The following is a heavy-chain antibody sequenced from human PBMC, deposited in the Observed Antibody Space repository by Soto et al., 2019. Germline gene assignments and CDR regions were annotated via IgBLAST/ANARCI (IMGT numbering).Heavy chain of an antibody. D-gene: IGHD3-9*01. Sequence: SETLSLTCTFSGGSISSSIYYWGWIRQPPGKGLEWIGNMYYSGSTYYNPSLESRVTISADTSKNHFSLKLNSVTAADTALYYCAHRVDWSPYDSWGQGTLVTVSS. CDR2: MYYSGST. J-gene: IGHJ4*02. CDR3: AHRVDWSPYDS. V-gene: IGHV4-39*02. CDR1: GGSISSSIYY.